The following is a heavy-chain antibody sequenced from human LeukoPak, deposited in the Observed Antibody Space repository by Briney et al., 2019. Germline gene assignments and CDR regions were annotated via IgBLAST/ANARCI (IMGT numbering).Heavy chain of an antibody. CDR2: IYYTGST. Sequence: PSDTLSLTCTVSGASISSSYWSWIRHPPGEGLEWIGYIYYTGSTNYNPSLKSRVTISVDTSKNQFSLNLNSVTAADAAVYYCARDVRPLIHAFDIWGQGTMVTVSS. CDR3: ARDVRPLIHAFDI. J-gene: IGHJ3*02. CDR1: GASISSSY. V-gene: IGHV4-59*01.